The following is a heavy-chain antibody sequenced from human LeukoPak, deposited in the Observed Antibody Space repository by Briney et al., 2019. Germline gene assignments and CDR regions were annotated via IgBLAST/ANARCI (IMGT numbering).Heavy chain of an antibody. CDR3: AKRGYYYDSSGYYSRTYFDY. CDR2: ISYDGSNK. Sequence: PGGSLRLSCVVSGFTFSSYGMHWVRQAPGKGLEWVAVISYDGSNKYYADSVKGRFTIPRDNSKNTLYLQMNSLRAEDTAVYYCAKRGYYYDSSGYYSRTYFDYWGQGTLVIVSS. J-gene: IGHJ4*02. D-gene: IGHD3-22*01. CDR1: GFTFSSYG. V-gene: IGHV3-30*18.